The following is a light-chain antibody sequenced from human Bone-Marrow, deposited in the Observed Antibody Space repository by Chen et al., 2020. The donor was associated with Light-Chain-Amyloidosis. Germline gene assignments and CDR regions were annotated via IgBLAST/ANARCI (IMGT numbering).Light chain of an antibody. V-gene: IGLV3-25*03. CDR2: RDT. CDR1: DLPTKY. CDR3: QSADSSGTYEVI. Sequence: YELTQPPPVSVSPGETARITCSGDDLPTKYAYWYQQKPGQAPVLVIHRDTERPSGISERFSGSSSGTTATLTISGVQAEDEADYHCQSADSSGTYEVIFGGGTKLTVL. J-gene: IGLJ2*01.